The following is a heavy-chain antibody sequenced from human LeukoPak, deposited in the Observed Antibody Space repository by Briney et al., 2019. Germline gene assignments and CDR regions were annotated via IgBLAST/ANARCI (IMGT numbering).Heavy chain of an antibody. CDR3: ARVSWSPGTSYYYMDV. CDR2: IYYSGST. CDR1: GGSITNYY. D-gene: IGHD1-1*01. V-gene: IGHV4-59*01. Sequence: SETLSLTCTVSGGSITNYYWSWIRQPPGKGLEWIGYIYYSGSTKYNPSLNSRVTISVDTSKNQFSLKLSSVTAADTAVYYCARVSWSPGTSYYYMDVWGKGTTVTVSS. J-gene: IGHJ6*03.